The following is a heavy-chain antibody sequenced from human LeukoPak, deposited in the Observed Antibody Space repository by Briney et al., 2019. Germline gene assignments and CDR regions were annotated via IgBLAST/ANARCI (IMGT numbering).Heavy chain of an antibody. J-gene: IGHJ4*02. CDR2: ISTSSSYR. D-gene: IGHD5-18*01. CDR3: AXVMXQYNYGGFDFDY. V-gene: IGHV3-21*06. CDR1: GFTFSSYS. Sequence: GGSLRLSCAASGFTFSSYSMNWVRQFPGKGLEWVSSISTSSSYRYYADSVKGRFTISRDNAKNSLYLQMNSLRAEDTAVYYXAXVMXQYNYGGFDFDYWGQGSLVTVSS.